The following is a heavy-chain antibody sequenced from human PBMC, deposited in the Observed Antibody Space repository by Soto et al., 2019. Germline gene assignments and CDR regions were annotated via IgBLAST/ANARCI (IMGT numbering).Heavy chain of an antibody. V-gene: IGHV1-2*04. D-gene: IGHD3-10*01. CDR3: ARGQGRAWFGELSTLDY. J-gene: IGHJ4*02. CDR1: GYTFTGYY. CDR2: INPNSGGT. Sequence: QVQLVQSGAEVKKPGASVKVSCKASGYTFTGYYMYWVRQAPGQGLEWMGWINPNSGGTNYAQKFQGWVTMTRDTSISTAYMELSRLRSDDTAVYYCARGQGRAWFGELSTLDYWGQGTLVTVSS.